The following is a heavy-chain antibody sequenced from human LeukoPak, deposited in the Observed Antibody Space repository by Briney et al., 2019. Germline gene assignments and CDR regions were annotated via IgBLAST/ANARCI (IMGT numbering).Heavy chain of an antibody. CDR3: ARGVWSLDY. CDR1: GGSISSSSYY. J-gene: IGHJ4*02. Sequence: SETLSLTCTVSGGSISSSSYYWVWIRQPPGKGLEWIGNVYYSGDTYYNPSLKSRVTISVDTSKDQFSLKVSSVTAADTAVYYCARGVWSLDYWGQGTLVTVSS. CDR2: VYYSGDT. D-gene: IGHD3-3*01. V-gene: IGHV4-39*01.